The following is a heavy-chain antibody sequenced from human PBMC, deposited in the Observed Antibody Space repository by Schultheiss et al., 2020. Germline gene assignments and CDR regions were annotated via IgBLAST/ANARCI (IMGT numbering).Heavy chain of an antibody. V-gene: IGHV4-34*01. J-gene: IGHJ5*02. Sequence: GSLRLSCAVYGGSFSGYYWSWIRQPPGKGLEWIGEINHSGSTNYNPSLKSRVTISVDTSKNQFSLKLSSVTAADTAVYYCARYGYQLLLFDPWGQGTLVTVSS. CDR2: INHSGST. D-gene: IGHD2-2*01. CDR1: GGSFSGYY. CDR3: ARYGYQLLLFDP.